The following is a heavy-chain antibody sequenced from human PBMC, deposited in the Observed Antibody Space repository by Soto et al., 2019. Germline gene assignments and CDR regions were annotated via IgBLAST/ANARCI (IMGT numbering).Heavy chain of an antibody. V-gene: IGHV1-69*06. Sequence: QVQLVQSGAEVKKPGSSVKVSCRASADTFNSYAISWVRQAPGQGLEWMGGIVPFIGTTNYEQRLQGRATITADKSTSTVYMEPSSLRSEDTAVYYCARGGFSSSWRFDYWGQGTLVTVSS. D-gene: IGHD6-13*01. J-gene: IGHJ4*02. CDR2: IVPFIGTT. CDR1: ADTFNSYA. CDR3: ARGGFSSSWRFDY.